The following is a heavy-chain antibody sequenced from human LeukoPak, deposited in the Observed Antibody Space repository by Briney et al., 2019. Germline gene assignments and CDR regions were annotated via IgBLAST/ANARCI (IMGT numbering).Heavy chain of an antibody. CDR2: INHSGST. CDR3: ALAPNSNWFDF. Sequence: NTSETLSLTCAVYGGSFSGYYWSWIRQPPGKGLEWIGEINHSGSTNYNPSLKSRVTISVDTSKNQFSLKLSSVTAADTAVYFCALAPNSNWFDFWGPGTLVTVSS. D-gene: IGHD2-8*01. V-gene: IGHV4-34*01. J-gene: IGHJ5*01. CDR1: GGSFSGYY.